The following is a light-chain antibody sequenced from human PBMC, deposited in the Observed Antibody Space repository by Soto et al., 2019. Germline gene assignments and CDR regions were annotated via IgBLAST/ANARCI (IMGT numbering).Light chain of an antibody. V-gene: IGKV1-39*01. Sequence: DLQMTQSPFSLSATLGDTVTFXXRASQSISEYLNWYQQKPGKAPRVXIYAASNLDNGVPSRFSGSGAGTTFTLTIRSLQPEDFATYYCQQSYSFPRTFGQGTKVDIK. CDR1: QSISEY. CDR2: AAS. J-gene: IGKJ1*01. CDR3: QQSYSFPRT.